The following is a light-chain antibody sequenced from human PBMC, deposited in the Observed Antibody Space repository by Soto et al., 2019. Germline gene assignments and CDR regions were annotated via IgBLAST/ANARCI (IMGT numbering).Light chain of an antibody. CDR2: GAS. Sequence: EIVMTQSPATLSVSPGERATLSCRASQSVSSNLAWYQQQPGQAPRLLIYGASTRATGFPARFSGSGSGTEFILTISSLQSEDFAVYYCQQYNNWPLTFGGGTKVEIK. CDR1: QSVSSN. CDR3: QQYNNWPLT. V-gene: IGKV3-15*01. J-gene: IGKJ4*01.